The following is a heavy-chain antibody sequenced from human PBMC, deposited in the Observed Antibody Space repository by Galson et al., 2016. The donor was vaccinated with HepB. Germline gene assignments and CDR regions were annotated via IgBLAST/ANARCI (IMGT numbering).Heavy chain of an antibody. CDR1: GYRFSDFA. D-gene: IGHD1-26*01. Sequence: SVKVSCKASGYRFSDFAITWVRQAPGQGLEWMGGFIPIFGSTKYAQKFQGRVTMTADESTNTAYMELSSPTSEDTAIYFCAKWDWSLHWLAPWGQGTLVTVSS. V-gene: IGHV1-69*13. CDR3: AKWDWSLHWLAP. J-gene: IGHJ5*02. CDR2: FIPIFGST.